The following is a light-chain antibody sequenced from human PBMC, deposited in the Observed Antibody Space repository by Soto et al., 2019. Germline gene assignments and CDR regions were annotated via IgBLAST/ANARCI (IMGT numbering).Light chain of an antibody. CDR3: AAWDDSLNGRV. J-gene: IGLJ3*02. V-gene: IGLV1-44*01. Sequence: QSVLTQPPSASGTPGQRVTISCSGSNSNVGSNTVHWYQHLPGTAPKLLIYSNNQRPSGVPDRFSGSKSGTSASLAISGLQSEDEADYYCAAWDDSLNGRVFGGGTKLTVL. CDR1: NSNVGSNT. CDR2: SNN.